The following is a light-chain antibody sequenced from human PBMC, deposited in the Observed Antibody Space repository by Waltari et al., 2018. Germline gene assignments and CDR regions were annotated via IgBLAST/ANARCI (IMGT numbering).Light chain of an antibody. Sequence: QSVLTQPPSASGTPGQRVTISCTGSTSYIYWYQQLPGTAPKLLIYRNSQRPSGVPDRFSGSKSGTSASLTISGLRSEDEADYYCAAWDVSLSARVFGGGTKLTV. CDR2: RNS. CDR1: TSY. CDR3: AAWDVSLSARV. V-gene: IGLV1-47*01. J-gene: IGLJ3*02.